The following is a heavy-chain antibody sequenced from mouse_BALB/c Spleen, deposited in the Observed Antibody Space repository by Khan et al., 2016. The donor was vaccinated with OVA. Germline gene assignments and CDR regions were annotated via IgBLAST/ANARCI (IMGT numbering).Heavy chain of an antibody. Sequence: QVQLQQSGAELVRPGASVTLSCKASGYTFPDYELPWVKKTPVHGLEWIGVIDPKTGVTASNQKFKGKATLPAEKYSSTAYMELRSLTSEDSASYYYTRSAFAYRGEGTLVTVSA. CDR1: GYTFPDYE. J-gene: IGHJ3*01. CDR2: IDPKTGVT. CDR3: TRSAFAY. D-gene: IGHD6-1*01. V-gene: IGHV1-15*01.